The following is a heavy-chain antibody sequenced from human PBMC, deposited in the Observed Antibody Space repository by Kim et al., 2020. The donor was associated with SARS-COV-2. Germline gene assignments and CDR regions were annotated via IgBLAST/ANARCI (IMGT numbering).Heavy chain of an antibody. CDR2: ISGSGGST. Sequence: GGSLRLSCAASGFTFSSYAMSWVRQAPGKGLEWVSAISGSGGSTYYADSVKGRFTISRDNSKNTLYLQMNSLRAEDTAVYYCAKDPRRRGIVVVVAATLGNWFDPWGQGTLVTVSS. D-gene: IGHD2-15*01. CDR1: GFTFSSYA. CDR3: AKDPRRRGIVVVVAATLGNWFDP. J-gene: IGHJ5*02. V-gene: IGHV3-23*01.